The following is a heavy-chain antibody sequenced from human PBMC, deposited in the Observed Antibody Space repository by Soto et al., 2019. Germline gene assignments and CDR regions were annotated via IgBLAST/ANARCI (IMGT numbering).Heavy chain of an antibody. D-gene: IGHD6-19*01. Sequence: GGSLRLSCAASGFTFSSYGMHWVRQASGKGLEWVAVISYDGSKKYYADSVKGRFTISRDNSKNMLYLQMNSLRAEDTAVYYCAKAPYSGGWDAFDIWGQGTMVTVSS. V-gene: IGHV3-30*18. CDR1: GFTFSSYG. CDR3: AKAPYSGGWDAFDI. J-gene: IGHJ3*02. CDR2: ISYDGSKK.